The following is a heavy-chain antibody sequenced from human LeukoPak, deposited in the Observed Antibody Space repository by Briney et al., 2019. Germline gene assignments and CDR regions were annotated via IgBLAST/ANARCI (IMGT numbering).Heavy chain of an antibody. V-gene: IGHV1-46*01. CDR2: LNPGGGST. CDR1: GYTFTRYY. D-gene: IGHD3-3*01. Sequence: GASVKVSCKASGYTFTRYYVHWVRQAPGHGLEWMGILNPGGGSTTYAQKFQGRVTMTRNTSISTAYMELSSLRSEDTAVYYCARGINDFWSGYYHPYYYGMDVWGQGTTVTVSS. J-gene: IGHJ6*02. CDR3: ARGINDFWSGYYHPYYYGMDV.